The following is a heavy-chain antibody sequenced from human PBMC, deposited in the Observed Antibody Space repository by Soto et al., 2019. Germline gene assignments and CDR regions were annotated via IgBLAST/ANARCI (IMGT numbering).Heavy chain of an antibody. D-gene: IGHD6-19*01. CDR2: INAGNGNT. CDR3: ASRSRPPSGWYERITGGMDV. Sequence: GASVKVSCKASGYTLTSYAMHWVRQAPGQRLEWMGWINAGNGNTKYSQKFQGRVTITRDTSASTAYMELSSLRPEDTAVYYCASRSRPPSGWYERITGGMDVWGQGTTVTVSS. CDR1: GYTLTSYA. V-gene: IGHV1-3*01. J-gene: IGHJ6*02.